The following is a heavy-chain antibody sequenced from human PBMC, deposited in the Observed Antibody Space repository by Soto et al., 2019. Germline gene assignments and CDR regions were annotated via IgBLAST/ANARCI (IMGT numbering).Heavy chain of an antibody. V-gene: IGHV1-2*02. D-gene: IGHD3-22*01. CDR3: AREDYYDSSGRFDY. Sequence: ASVKVSCKASGYTFTGYHMHWVRQAPGQGLEWMGWINPNSGGTNYAQKFQGRVTMTRDTPISTAYMELSRLRSDDTAVYYCAREDYYDSSGRFDYWGQGTLVTVSS. CDR1: GYTFTGYH. J-gene: IGHJ4*02. CDR2: INPNSGGT.